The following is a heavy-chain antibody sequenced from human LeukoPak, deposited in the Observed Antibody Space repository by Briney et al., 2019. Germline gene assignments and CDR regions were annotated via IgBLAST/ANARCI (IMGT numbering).Heavy chain of an antibody. CDR2: IVGSGGGI. V-gene: IGHV3-23*01. Sequence: GSLRLSCVGSGFSFSTYAMNWVRQAPGQGLEWVSVIVGSGGGIDYADSVKGRFTISRDNSRNTVYLQMKGLRAEDTAVYYCVKDRKPDGLYNFDFWGQGILVTVSS. D-gene: IGHD5-24*01. CDR3: VKDRKPDGLYNFDF. CDR1: GFSFSTYA. J-gene: IGHJ4*02.